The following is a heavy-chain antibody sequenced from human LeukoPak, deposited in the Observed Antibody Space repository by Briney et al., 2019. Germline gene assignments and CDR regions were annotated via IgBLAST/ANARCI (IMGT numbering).Heavy chain of an antibody. D-gene: IGHD3-10*01. Sequence: GGSLRLSCAASGFTFTTYGMHWVRQAPGKGLEWVAFIQYDGTKKYYADSVKGRFTISRDNSKNTVYLQVISLTAEDTAVYYCAKDDAWLRFGEWSQGTLVTVSS. CDR1: GFTFTTYG. V-gene: IGHV3-30*02. J-gene: IGHJ4*02. CDR2: IQYDGTKK. CDR3: AKDDAWLRFGE.